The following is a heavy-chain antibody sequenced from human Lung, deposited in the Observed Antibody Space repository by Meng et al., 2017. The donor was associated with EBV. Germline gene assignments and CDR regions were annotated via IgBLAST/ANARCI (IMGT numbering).Heavy chain of an antibody. Sequence: QLHLQGSGPGLVNPSQTLPLTCTVSGGSISSGGFYWSWIRQHPGKGLEWIGYIYYSGSTYYNPSLRSRVAISIDTSKNQFSLKLTSVTAADTAVYFCARTNYGDYNWFDPWGQGTLVTVSS. J-gene: IGHJ5*02. CDR2: IYYSGST. V-gene: IGHV4-31*03. CDR3: ARTNYGDYNWFDP. D-gene: IGHD4-17*01. CDR1: GGSISSGGFY.